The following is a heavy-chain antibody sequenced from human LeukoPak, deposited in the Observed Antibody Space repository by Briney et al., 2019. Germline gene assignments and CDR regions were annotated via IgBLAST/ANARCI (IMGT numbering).Heavy chain of an antibody. Sequence: PGGSLRLSCAASGFAFSSYWMSWVRQAPGRGLEWLANIKQDGSEKYYVDSVKGRFTISRDNAKNSLYLQMNSLRAEDTAVYYCARGRYSSRSGGYYFDIWGQGTLVTVSS. CDR3: ARGRYSSRSGGYYFDI. V-gene: IGHV3-7*01. CDR2: IKQDGSEK. J-gene: IGHJ4*02. D-gene: IGHD2-2*01. CDR1: GFAFSSYW.